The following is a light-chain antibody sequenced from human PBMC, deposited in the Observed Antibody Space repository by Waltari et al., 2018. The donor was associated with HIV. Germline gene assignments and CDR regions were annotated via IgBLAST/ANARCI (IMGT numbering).Light chain of an antibody. CDR2: GNS. CDR3: QSYDSSLRGSV. Sequence: QSVLTQPPSVSGAPGQRVTFSCTGSSSNIGAGYAVHWYQQLPGTAPKLLIYGNSNRPSGVPDLFSGSKSGTSASLAITGLQAEDEADYYCQSYDSSLRGSVFGGGTKLTVL. V-gene: IGLV1-40*01. J-gene: IGLJ2*01. CDR1: SSNIGAGYA.